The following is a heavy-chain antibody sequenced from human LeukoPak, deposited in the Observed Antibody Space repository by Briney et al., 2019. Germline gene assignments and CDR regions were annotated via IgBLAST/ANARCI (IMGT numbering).Heavy chain of an antibody. Sequence: PSETLSLTCTVSGGSISSSSYYWGWIRQPPGKGLEWIGSIYYSGSTYYNPSLKSRVTISVDTSKNQFSLKLSSVTAADTAVYYCARDAGVGSSGWGQGTLVTVSS. CDR1: GGSISSSSYY. D-gene: IGHD6-19*01. CDR2: IYYSGST. V-gene: IGHV4-39*07. CDR3: ARDAGVGSSG. J-gene: IGHJ4*02.